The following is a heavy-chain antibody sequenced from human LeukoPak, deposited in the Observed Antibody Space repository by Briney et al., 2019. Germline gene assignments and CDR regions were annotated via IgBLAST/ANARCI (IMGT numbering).Heavy chain of an antibody. CDR2: IYTSGST. J-gene: IGHJ4*02. Sequence: SETLSLTCTLSGGSISSDTYYWTWIRQPAGKGLEWIGRIYTSGSTNYNPSLKSRVTISVDMSKNQFSLKLSSVTAADTAVYYCARYTVARRYFDYWGQGTLVTVSS. V-gene: IGHV4-61*02. D-gene: IGHD6-19*01. CDR3: ARYTVARRYFDY. CDR1: GGSISSDTYY.